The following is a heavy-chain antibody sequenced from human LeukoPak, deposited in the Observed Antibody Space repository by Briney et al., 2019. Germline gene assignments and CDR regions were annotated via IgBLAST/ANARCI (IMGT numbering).Heavy chain of an antibody. J-gene: IGHJ5*02. Sequence: PSETLSLTCAVSGGSIDNYFWGWIRQPPGKGLEWIGHIHYTGRTTHNSSLKSRVSISVDTSKNQFSLNLASVTAADTAVYYCARGSVEVVAAYSGAGWFDPWGQGTLVTVSS. D-gene: IGHD2-15*01. CDR1: GGSIDNYF. CDR2: IHYTGRT. V-gene: IGHV4-59*01. CDR3: ARGSVEVVAAYSGAGWFDP.